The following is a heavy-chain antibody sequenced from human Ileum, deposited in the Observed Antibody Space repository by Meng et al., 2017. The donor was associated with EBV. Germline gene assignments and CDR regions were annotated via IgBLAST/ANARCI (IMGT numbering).Heavy chain of an antibody. CDR2: INQSGST. CDR3: ARGHDYGDYASDY. V-gene: IGHV4-34*01. Sequence: QGCLHQWCALRLTPSQTLSLPCAVYGWSVGGHDLVWIRQPPGKGRVWIWEINQSGSTNHNPSLKSRLTKSVDTTKNQFSLKLSSVTAADTAVYYCARGHDYGDYASDYWGQGTLVTVSS. CDR1: GWSVGGHD. D-gene: IGHD4-17*01. J-gene: IGHJ4*02.